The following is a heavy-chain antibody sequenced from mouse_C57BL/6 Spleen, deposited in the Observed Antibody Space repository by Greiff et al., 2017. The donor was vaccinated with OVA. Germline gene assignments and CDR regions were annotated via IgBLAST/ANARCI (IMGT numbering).Heavy chain of an antibody. CDR2: INPNNGGT. CDR3: ARGDYYGSSYGWYFDV. D-gene: IGHD1-1*01. CDR1: GYTFTDYY. Sequence: VQLQQSGPELVKPGASVKISCKASGYTFTDYYMNWVKQSHGKSLEWIGDINPNNGGTSYNQKFKGKATLTVDKSSSTAYMELRSLTSEDSAVYYCARGDYYGSSYGWYFDVWGTGTTVTVSS. J-gene: IGHJ1*03. V-gene: IGHV1-26*01.